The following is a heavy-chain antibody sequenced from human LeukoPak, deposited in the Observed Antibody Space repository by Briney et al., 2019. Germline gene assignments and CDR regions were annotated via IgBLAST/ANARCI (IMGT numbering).Heavy chain of an antibody. CDR1: GFTVSTSF. CDR3: AKDKGRTMVRGSFDY. J-gene: IGHJ4*02. V-gene: IGHV3-53*01. CDR2: IYSGGST. Sequence: PGGSLRLSCAASGFTVSTSFMSWVRQAPGKGLEWVSVIYSGGSTYYADSVKGRFTISRDNSKNTLYLQMNSLRAEDTAVYYCAKDKGRTMVRGSFDYWGQGTLVTVSS. D-gene: IGHD3-10*01.